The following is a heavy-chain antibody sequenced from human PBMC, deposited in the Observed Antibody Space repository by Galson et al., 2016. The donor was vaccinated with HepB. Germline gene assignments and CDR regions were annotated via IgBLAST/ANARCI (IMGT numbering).Heavy chain of an antibody. CDR1: GFTFSSYG. CDR3: AKDLGSGTTPSPDY. Sequence: SLRLSCAASGFTFSSYGMHWVRQAPGKGLEWVAVIWYDGSNKYYADSVKGRFTISRDNSKNTLYLQMNSLRAEDTAVYYCAKDLGSGTTPSPDYWGQGTLVTVSS. D-gene: IGHD1-7*01. V-gene: IGHV3-33*06. CDR2: IWYDGSNK. J-gene: IGHJ4*02.